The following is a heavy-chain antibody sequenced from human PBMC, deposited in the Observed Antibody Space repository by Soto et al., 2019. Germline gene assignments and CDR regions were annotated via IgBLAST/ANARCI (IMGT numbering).Heavy chain of an antibody. CDR1: GGTFSRYA. CDR3: ATLSGWIDY. CDR2: IIPLFAKA. V-gene: IGHV1-69*13. Sequence: SVKVSCKASGGTFSRYAISWVRQAPGQGLEWMGGIIPLFAKANYAQKFQGRVTITADESTSTAYMELSSLRSEDTAVYYCATLSGWIDYWGQGTLVTVSS. D-gene: IGHD6-19*01. J-gene: IGHJ4*02.